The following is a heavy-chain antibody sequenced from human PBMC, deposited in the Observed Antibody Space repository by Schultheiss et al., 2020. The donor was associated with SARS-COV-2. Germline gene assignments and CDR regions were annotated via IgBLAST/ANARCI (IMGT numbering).Heavy chain of an antibody. V-gene: IGHV1-8*01. D-gene: IGHD3-16*02. CDR3: ARATGVFDNVWGIYRFYHFDY. J-gene: IGHJ4*02. Sequence: ASVKVSCKASGYTFASYDINWVRQATGQGLEWMGWMNPNSGNTGYAQKFQGRLTMTMDTSISTAYMELSSLRSDDTAMYYCARATGVFDNVWGIYRFYHFDYWGQGSLVTVSS. CDR1: GYTFASYD. CDR2: MNPNSGNT.